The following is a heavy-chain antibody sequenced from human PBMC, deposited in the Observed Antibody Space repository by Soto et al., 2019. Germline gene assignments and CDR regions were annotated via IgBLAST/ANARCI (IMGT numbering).Heavy chain of an antibody. J-gene: IGHJ6*02. CDR2: IYYSGST. Sequence: SETLSLTCTVSVGSISSSSYYWGWIRQPPGKGLEWIGSIYYSGSTYYNPSLKSRVTISVDTSKNQFSLKLSSVTAADTAVYYCARRRITGTNYYYYGMDVWGQGTTVTVSS. CDR1: VGSISSSSYY. CDR3: ARRRITGTNYYYYGMDV. V-gene: IGHV4-39*01. D-gene: IGHD1-20*01.